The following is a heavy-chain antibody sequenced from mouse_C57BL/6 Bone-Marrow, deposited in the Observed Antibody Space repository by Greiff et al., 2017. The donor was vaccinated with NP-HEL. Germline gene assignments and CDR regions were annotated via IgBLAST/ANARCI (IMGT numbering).Heavy chain of an antibody. D-gene: IGHD1-1*01. Sequence: VKLMESGPGLVQPSQSLSITCTVSGFSLTSYGVHWVRQSPGKGLEWLGVIWSGGSTDYNAAFISRLSISKDNSKSQVFFKMNSLQADDTAIYYCARGNYYGSPWYFDVWGTGTTVTVSS. CDR2: IWSGGST. J-gene: IGHJ1*03. CDR1: GFSLTSYG. V-gene: IGHV2-2*01. CDR3: ARGNYYGSPWYFDV.